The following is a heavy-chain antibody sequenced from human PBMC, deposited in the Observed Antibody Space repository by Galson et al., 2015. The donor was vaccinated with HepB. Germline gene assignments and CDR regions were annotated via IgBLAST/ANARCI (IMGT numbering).Heavy chain of an antibody. CDR1: GFASTSYW. V-gene: IGHV5-51*01. J-gene: IGHJ4*02. CDR3: ATTYFDNSRFDC. CDR2: IYPGDSDT. D-gene: IGHD3-9*01. Sequence: QSGAEVKKPGESVKISCKGSGFASTSYWIGWVRQVPGKGLEWLGIIYPGDSDTRYSPSFQGQVTISVDTSISTAYLQWSSLKASDTGMYYCATTYFDNSRFDCWGQGTPVTVSS.